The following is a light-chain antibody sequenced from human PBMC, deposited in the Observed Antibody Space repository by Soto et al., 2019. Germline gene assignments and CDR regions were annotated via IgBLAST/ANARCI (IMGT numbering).Light chain of an antibody. CDR3: QQRTDRPPWT. V-gene: IGKV3-11*01. J-gene: IGKJ1*01. Sequence: EIVLTQSPGTLSLSPGERATLSCRAGQSIGLAIAWYQHKPGQAPRLLIFDASQRATGIPARFRGSGSGTDFTLSISSLEPEDFAVYYCQQRTDRPPWTFGQGTKVDI. CDR2: DAS. CDR1: QSIGLA.